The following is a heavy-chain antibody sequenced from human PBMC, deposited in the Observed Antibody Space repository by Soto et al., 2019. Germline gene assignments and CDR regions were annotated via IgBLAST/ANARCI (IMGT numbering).Heavy chain of an antibody. J-gene: IGHJ5*02. CDR2: INPSGGST. Sequence: ASLKVSCKASGYTFTSYYMHWVRQAPGQGLEWMGIINPSGGSTSYAQKFQGRVTMTRDTSTSTVYMELSSLRSEDTAVYYCARDLSAAGLGNWFDPWGQGTLVTVYS. CDR1: GYTFTSYY. CDR3: ARDLSAAGLGNWFDP. V-gene: IGHV1-46*01. D-gene: IGHD6-13*01.